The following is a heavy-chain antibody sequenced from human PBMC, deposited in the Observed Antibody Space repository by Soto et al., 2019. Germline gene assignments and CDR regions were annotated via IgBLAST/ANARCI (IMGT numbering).Heavy chain of an antibody. Sequence: GSLRLSCAASGLTFRSDWMHWVRQAPGKGLVWVSRINTDGSVAMYVDSVKGRFTISRDNAKNTLFLHMNSLRAEDTAVYYCVWGKQWGRLSSWGRGSLVIGSA. D-gene: IGHD6-19*01. CDR2: INTDGSVA. J-gene: IGHJ5*02. CDR1: GLTFRSDW. CDR3: VWGKQWGRLSS. V-gene: IGHV3-74*03.